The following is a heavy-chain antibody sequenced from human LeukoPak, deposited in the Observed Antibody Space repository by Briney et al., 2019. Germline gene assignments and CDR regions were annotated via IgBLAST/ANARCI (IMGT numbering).Heavy chain of an antibody. CDR2: IRSKTNSYAT. V-gene: IGHV3-73*01. CDR3: TRYYYDGSGYYYLFDY. D-gene: IGHD3-22*01. CDR1: GFTFSGSA. Sequence: PGGSLRLSCAASGFTFSGSAMHWVRQASGKGLEWVGGIRSKTNSYATAYAASVKGRFTISRDDSKNTAYLQMNSLKTEDTAVYYCTRYYYDGSGYYYLFDYWGQGTLVTVSS. J-gene: IGHJ4*02.